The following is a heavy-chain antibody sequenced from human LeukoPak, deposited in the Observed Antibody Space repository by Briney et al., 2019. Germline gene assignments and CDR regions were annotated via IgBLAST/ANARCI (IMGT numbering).Heavy chain of an antibody. D-gene: IGHD6-13*01. CDR2: IRYDGSNK. CDR1: GFTFSSYG. CDR3: ARGFGIAAAATGY. V-gene: IGHV3-30*02. Sequence: GGSLRLSCAASGFTFSSYGMHWVRQAPGKGLEWVAFIRYDGSNKYYADSVKGRFTISRDNSKNTLYLQMNSLRAEDTAVYYCARGFGIAAAATGYWGQGTLVTVSS. J-gene: IGHJ4*02.